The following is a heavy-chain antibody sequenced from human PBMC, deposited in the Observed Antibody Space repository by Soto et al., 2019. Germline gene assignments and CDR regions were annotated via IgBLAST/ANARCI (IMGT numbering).Heavy chain of an antibody. CDR2: IIPIFGTA. D-gene: IGHD6-6*01. J-gene: IGHJ6*02. CDR1: GGTFSSYA. V-gene: IGHV1-69*01. CDR3: ARDRGIAAPRSYYYYGMDV. Sequence: QVQLVQSGAEVKKPGSSVKVSCKASGGTFSSYAISWVRQAPGQGLEWMGGIIPIFGTANYAQKFQGRVTITADESTSTAYMELSSLRSEDTAVYYCARDRGIAAPRSYYYYGMDVWGQGTTVTVSS.